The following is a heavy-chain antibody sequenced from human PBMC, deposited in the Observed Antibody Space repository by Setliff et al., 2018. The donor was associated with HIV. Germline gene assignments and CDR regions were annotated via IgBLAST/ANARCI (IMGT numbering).Heavy chain of an antibody. CDR2: IFYSGST. D-gene: IGHD5-18*01. CDR1: GGSISSHY. Sequence: PSETLSLTCTVSGGSISSHYWSWIRQPPGKGLEWIGYIFYSGSTNYNPSLKSRVTISVDSSKNQFSLNLTSVTPADTAVYYCARSNSIKGYSYGPDAFDIWGQGTMVTVS. J-gene: IGHJ3*02. CDR3: ARSNSIKGYSYGPDAFDI. V-gene: IGHV4-59*11.